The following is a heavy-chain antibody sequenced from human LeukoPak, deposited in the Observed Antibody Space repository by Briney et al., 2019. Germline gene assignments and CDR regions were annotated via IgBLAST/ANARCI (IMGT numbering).Heavy chain of an antibody. CDR3: AKEEGTTVTNWFDP. Sequence: ETLSLTCAVSGGSFSGYYWSWIRQAPGKGLEWVSAISGSGGSTYYADSVKGRFTISRDNSKNTLYLQMNSLRAEDTAVYYCAKEEGTTVTNWFDPWGQGTLVTVSS. D-gene: IGHD4-17*01. CDR1: GGSFSGYY. J-gene: IGHJ5*02. V-gene: IGHV3-23*01. CDR2: ISGSGGST.